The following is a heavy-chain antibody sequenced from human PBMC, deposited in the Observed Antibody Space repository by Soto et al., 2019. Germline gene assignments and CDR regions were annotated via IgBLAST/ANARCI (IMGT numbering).Heavy chain of an antibody. CDR3: AKDHGVVGANIGMDV. CDR1: GFTFSSYG. Sequence: QVQLVESGGGVVQPGRSLRLSCAASGFTFSSYGMHWVRQAPGKGLEWVAVISYDGSNKYYADSVKGRFTISRDNSKNTLYLQMNSLRAEDTAVYYCAKDHGVVGANIGMDVWGQGTTVTVSS. CDR2: ISYDGSNK. J-gene: IGHJ6*02. D-gene: IGHD1-26*01. V-gene: IGHV3-30*18.